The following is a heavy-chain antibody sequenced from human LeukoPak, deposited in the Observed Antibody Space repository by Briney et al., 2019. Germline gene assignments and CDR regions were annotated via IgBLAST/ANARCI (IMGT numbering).Heavy chain of an antibody. CDR3: ARGGRLGYCSSTSCYAGYMDV. V-gene: IGHV1-2*02. J-gene: IGHJ6*03. Sequence: ASVKVSCKASGYTFTGNYMHWVRQAPGQGLEWMGWINPNSGGTNYAQKFQDRVTVTRDTSISTAYMELSRLRSDDTAVYYCARGGRLGYCSSTSCYAGYMDVWGKGTTVTVSS. D-gene: IGHD2-2*01. CDR2: INPNSGGT. CDR1: GYTFTGNY.